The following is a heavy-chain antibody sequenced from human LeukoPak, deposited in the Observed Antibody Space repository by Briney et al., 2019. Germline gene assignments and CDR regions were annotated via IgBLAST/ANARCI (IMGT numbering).Heavy chain of an antibody. CDR2: ISSSSGYI. J-gene: IGHJ4*02. Sequence: PGGSLRLPCAASGFTFSNYPMNWVRQAPGKGLEWVSSISSSSGYIHHADSVKGRFTISRDHAKNSLYLQMNSLRAEDTAVYYCVREDYYDGCGFPYYYDLWARRTLVTVSS. CDR1: GFTFSNYP. V-gene: IGHV3-21*01. CDR3: VREDYYDGCGFPYYYDL. D-gene: IGHD3-22*01.